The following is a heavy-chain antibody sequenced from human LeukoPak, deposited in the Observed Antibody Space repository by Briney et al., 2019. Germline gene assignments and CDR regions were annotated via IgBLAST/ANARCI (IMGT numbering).Heavy chain of an antibody. CDR3: ASTYSSSWYGDAFDI. V-gene: IGHV4-59*12. D-gene: IGHD6-13*01. CDR2: IYYSGST. J-gene: IGHJ3*02. Sequence: SETLSLTCTVSGGSISSYYWSWIRQPPGKGLEWIGYIYYSGSTNYNPSLKSRVTISVDTSKNQFSLKLSSVTAADTAVYYCASTYSSSWYGDAFDIWGQGTMVTVSS. CDR1: GGSISSYY.